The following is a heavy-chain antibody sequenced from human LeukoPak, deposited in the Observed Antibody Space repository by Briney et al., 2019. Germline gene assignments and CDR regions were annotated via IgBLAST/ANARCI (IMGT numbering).Heavy chain of an antibody. J-gene: IGHJ4*02. CDR3: ARLQDGSGSYYDY. CDR2: IYYSGST. V-gene: IGHV4-59*01. CDR1: GRSISSYY. Sequence: RASETLSLTCTVSGRSISSYYWSWIRQPPGKGLEWIGYIYYSGSTNYNPSLKSRVTISVDTSKNQFSLKLSSVTAADTAVYYCARLQDGSGSYYDYWGQGTPVTVSS. D-gene: IGHD3-10*01.